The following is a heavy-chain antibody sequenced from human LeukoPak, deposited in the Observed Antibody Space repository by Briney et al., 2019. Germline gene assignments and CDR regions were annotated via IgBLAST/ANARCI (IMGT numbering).Heavy chain of an antibody. D-gene: IGHD5-12*01. CDR3: ARDWVATTKTETYYYYYMDV. V-gene: IGHV1-18*01. J-gene: IGHJ6*03. Sequence: ASVKVSCKASGYTFTSYGISWVRQAPGQGLEWMGWISAYNGNTNYAQKLQGRVTMTTDTSTSTAYMELRSLRSDDTAVYYCARDWVATTKTETYYYYYMDVWGKGTTVTVSS. CDR2: ISAYNGNT. CDR1: GYTFTSYG.